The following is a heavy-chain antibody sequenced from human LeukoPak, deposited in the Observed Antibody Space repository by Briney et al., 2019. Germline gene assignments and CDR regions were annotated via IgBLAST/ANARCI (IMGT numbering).Heavy chain of an antibody. CDR3: ERLRITMVRGVMVFDY. CDR1: GYSFTSYW. D-gene: IGHD3-10*01. J-gene: IGHJ4*02. CDR2: IYPGDSDT. V-gene: IGHV5-51*01. Sequence: GESLKISCKGSGYSFTSYWIGWVRQMPGKGLEWMGIIYPGDSDTRYSPSFQGQVTISADKSISTAYLQWSSLKASDTAMYYCERLRITMVRGVMVFDYWGQGTLVTVS.